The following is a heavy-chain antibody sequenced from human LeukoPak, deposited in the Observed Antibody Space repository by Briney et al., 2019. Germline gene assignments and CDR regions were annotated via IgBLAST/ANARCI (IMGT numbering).Heavy chain of an antibody. V-gene: IGHV3-74*01. CDR1: GFTLNTYT. J-gene: IGHJ4*02. CDR2: IASDGSST. CDR3: ARGRPHGNDY. D-gene: IGHD4-23*01. Sequence: GGSLRLSCAASGFTLNTYTMNWVRQAPGKGLVWVSRIASDGSSTTYADSVKGRFSISRDNAKNTLYLQMNSLRVEDTAVYYCARGRPHGNDYWGQGTLVTVSS.